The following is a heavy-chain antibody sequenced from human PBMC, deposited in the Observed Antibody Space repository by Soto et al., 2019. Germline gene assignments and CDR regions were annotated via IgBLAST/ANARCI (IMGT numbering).Heavy chain of an antibody. V-gene: IGHV5-51*01. CDR3: ARLPTPIESPYYYMDV. J-gene: IGHJ6*03. CDR2: IYPGDSDT. D-gene: IGHD3-16*02. Sequence: GESLKISCKGSGYSFTSYWIGWVRQMPGKGLEWMGIIYPGDSDTRYSPSFQGQVTISADKSISTAYLQWSSLKASDTAMYYCARLPTPIESPYYYMDVWGKGTTVTVSS. CDR1: GYSFTSYW.